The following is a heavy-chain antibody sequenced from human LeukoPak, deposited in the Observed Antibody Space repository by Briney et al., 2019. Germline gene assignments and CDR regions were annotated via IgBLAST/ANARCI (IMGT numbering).Heavy chain of an antibody. D-gene: IGHD3-22*01. Sequence: GGSLRLSCAASGFTFSSYEMNWVRQAPGKGLEWVSYISSSGSTIYYADSVKGRFTISRDNAKNSLYLQMNSLRAEDTAVYYCARVEFGSGYYYPFDYWGQGTLVTVSS. V-gene: IGHV3-48*03. CDR2: ISSSGSTI. J-gene: IGHJ4*02. CDR3: ARVEFGSGYYYPFDY. CDR1: GFTFSSYE.